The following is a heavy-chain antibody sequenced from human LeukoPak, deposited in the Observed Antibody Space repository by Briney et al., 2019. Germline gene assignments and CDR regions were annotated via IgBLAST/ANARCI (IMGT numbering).Heavy chain of an antibody. Sequence: GGSLRLSCAASGFTFSSYAMSWVRQAPGKGQEWVSAISDNGGSTNYADSVKGRFTIFRDNSKNTLYLQMNSLRAEDTAVYYCAKDAYYYGSGWWGQGTLVTVSS. V-gene: IGHV3-23*01. D-gene: IGHD3-10*01. CDR3: AKDAYYYGSGW. CDR2: ISDNGGST. CDR1: GFTFSSYA. J-gene: IGHJ4*02.